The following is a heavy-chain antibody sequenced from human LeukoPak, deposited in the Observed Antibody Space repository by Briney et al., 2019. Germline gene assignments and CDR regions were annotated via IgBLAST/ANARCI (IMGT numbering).Heavy chain of an antibody. Sequence: GGSLRLSCAASGFTFSSYWMSWVRQAPGKGLEWVANIKQDGSEKYYVDSVKGRFTISRDNAKNSLYLQMNSLRAEDTAVYYCARALYYDYVWGPYYYGMDVWGQGTTVTVSS. CDR2: IKQDGSEK. D-gene: IGHD3-16*01. CDR3: ARALYYDYVWGPYYYGMDV. V-gene: IGHV3-7*01. J-gene: IGHJ6*02. CDR1: GFTFSSYW.